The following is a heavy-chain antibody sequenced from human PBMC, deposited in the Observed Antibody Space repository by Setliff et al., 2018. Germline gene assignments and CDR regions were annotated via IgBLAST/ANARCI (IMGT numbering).Heavy chain of an antibody. J-gene: IGHJ5*02. CDR3: ARDTYIGDFWSGYYIQGQFDP. CDR1: GYTFTSYA. V-gene: IGHV1-3*01. CDR2: INAGNGNT. Sequence: GASVKVSCKASGYTFTSYAMHWVRQAPGQRLEWMGWINAGNGNTKYSQKFQGRVTITRDTSANTAYMELSSLRSEDTAVYYRARDTYIGDFWSGYYIQGQFDPWGQGTLVTVSS. D-gene: IGHD3-3*01.